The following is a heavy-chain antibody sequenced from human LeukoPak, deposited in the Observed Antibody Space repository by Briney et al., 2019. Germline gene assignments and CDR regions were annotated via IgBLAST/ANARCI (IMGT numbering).Heavy chain of an antibody. D-gene: IGHD6-6*01. V-gene: IGHV3-21*01. Sequence: GGSXXLXXAASGFNFIDXTXXWVRXAPGKGXXXXXSITSTGRYIFYADSLKGRFTISRDNAKNSLYLQMNSLRAEDTAVYYCARDETPEYSSSSDYWGQGTLVTVSS. CDR2: ITSTGRYI. J-gene: IGHJ4*02. CDR1: GFNFIDXT. CDR3: ARDETPEYSSSSDY.